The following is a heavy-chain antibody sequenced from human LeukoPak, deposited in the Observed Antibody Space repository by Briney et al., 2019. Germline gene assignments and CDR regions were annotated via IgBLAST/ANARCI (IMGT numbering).Heavy chain of an antibody. Sequence: PSETLSLTCTVSGGSISNYYWSWIRKPPGKGLEWIGYIYYSGSTNYNPSLKSRVTISVDTSKNQFSLKLSSVTAADTAVYYCARDSSIAARGWFDPWGQGTLVTVSS. CDR3: ARDSSIAARGWFDP. CDR2: IYYSGST. V-gene: IGHV4-59*01. CDR1: GGSISNYY. J-gene: IGHJ5*02. D-gene: IGHD6-6*01.